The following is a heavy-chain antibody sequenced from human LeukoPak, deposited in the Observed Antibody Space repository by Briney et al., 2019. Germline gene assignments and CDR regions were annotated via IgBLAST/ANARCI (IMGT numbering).Heavy chain of an antibody. CDR2: ITTNGGST. J-gene: IGHJ4*02. V-gene: IGHV3-64D*06. D-gene: IGHD3-10*01. CDR3: VKSGGSYYYGSGSSLFDY. Sequence: GGSLRLSCSASGFTFGTYAMHWVRQAPGKGLEYVSAITTNGGSTYYADSVNGRFTISRDNSKNTLYLQMSSLRPEDTAVYYCVKSGGSYYYGSGSSLFDYWGQGTLVTVSS. CDR1: GFTFGTYA.